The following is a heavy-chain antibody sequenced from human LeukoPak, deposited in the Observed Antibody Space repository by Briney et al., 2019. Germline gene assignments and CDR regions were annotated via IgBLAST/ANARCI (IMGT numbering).Heavy chain of an antibody. Sequence: GGSLRLSCAASGFTFDDYAMHWVRQAPGKGLEWVSYISSSGSTIYYADSVKGRFTISRDNAKNSLYLQMNSLRAEDTAVYYCVELGIAMIGGVWGKGTTVTISS. CDR1: GFTFDDYA. CDR3: VELGIAMIGGV. D-gene: IGHD3-10*02. CDR2: ISSSGSTI. J-gene: IGHJ6*04. V-gene: IGHV3-48*03.